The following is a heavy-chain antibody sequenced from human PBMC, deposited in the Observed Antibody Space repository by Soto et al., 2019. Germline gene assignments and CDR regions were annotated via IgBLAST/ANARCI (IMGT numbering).Heavy chain of an antibody. V-gene: IGHV4-59*01. D-gene: IGHD6-13*01. CDR1: GGSMRNYF. J-gene: IGHJ4*02. CDR2: IHYSGTT. Sequence: PSATLSLTCTVSGGSMRNYFWTWIRQPPGKGLEWIGYIHYSGTTSFFPSYNPSLRSRVTISEDTSKNQFSLNLLSVTTADTAVYFCAAGEASSRNLAPYYLDFWGQGTLVTVSS. CDR3: AAGEASSRNLAPYYLDF.